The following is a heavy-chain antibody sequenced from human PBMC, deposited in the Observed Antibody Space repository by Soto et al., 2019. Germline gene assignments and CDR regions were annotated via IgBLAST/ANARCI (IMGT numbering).Heavy chain of an antibody. CDR3: ARGGGYCSGGSCYAYYYYGMDV. CDR1: GGSVCSGSYY. CDR2: IYYSGST. Sequence: PSETLSLTCTVSGGSVCSGSYYGSLIRQPPGKRLEWIGYIYYSGSTNYNPSLMSRVTISVYTSKNQFSLKLSSVTAADTAVYYWARGGGYCSGGSCYAYYYYGMDVRDQGTTVTVSS. V-gene: IGHV4-61*01. D-gene: IGHD2-15*01. J-gene: IGHJ6*02.